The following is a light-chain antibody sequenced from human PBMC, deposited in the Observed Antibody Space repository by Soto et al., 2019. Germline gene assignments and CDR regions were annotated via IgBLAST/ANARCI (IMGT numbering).Light chain of an antibody. V-gene: IGLV2-14*03. CDR2: DVS. Sequence: QSALTQPASVSGSPGQSISISCTGTSSDVGAYNYISWYQQHPGKAPKLIIYDVSNRPSGVSSRVSGSKSGNTASLTTSGLQAEDGADYYCSAYTITSPYVFGTGTK. J-gene: IGLJ1*01. CDR3: SAYTITSPYV. CDR1: SSDVGAYNY.